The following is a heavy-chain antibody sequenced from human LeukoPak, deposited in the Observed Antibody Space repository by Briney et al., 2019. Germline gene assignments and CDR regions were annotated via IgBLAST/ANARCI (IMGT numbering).Heavy chain of an antibody. Sequence: GGSLRLSCAASGFTFSSYAMSWVRQAPGKGLEWVSAISGSGGSTNYADSVKGRFTISRDNSKNTLYLQMNSLRAEDTAVYYCAKPLGVADAFDIWGQGTMVTVSS. CDR1: GFTFSSYA. J-gene: IGHJ3*02. CDR2: ISGSGGST. CDR3: AKPLGVADAFDI. D-gene: IGHD2-15*01. V-gene: IGHV3-23*01.